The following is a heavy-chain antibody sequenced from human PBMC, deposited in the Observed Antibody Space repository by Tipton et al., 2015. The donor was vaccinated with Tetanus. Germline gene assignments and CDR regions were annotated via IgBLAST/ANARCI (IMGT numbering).Heavy chain of an antibody. Sequence: SLRLSCAASGFTFSSYGMHWVRQAPGKGLEWVAVIWYDGSNKYYADSVKGRITISRDNSKNTLYLQMNSLRAEDTAVYYYAKDGCFSVGCLGSDYWGQGNLVTGSS. J-gene: IGHJ4*02. CDR2: IWYDGSNK. CDR3: AKDGCFSVGCLGSDY. V-gene: IGHV3-33*06. D-gene: IGHD5/OR15-5a*01. CDR1: GFTFSSYG.